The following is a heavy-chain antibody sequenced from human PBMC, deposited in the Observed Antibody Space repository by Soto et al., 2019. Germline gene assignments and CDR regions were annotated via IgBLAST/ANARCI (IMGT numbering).Heavy chain of an antibody. D-gene: IGHD5-18*01. CDR3: ARVRGYSYGHVDY. CDR1: GGSISSYY. J-gene: IGHJ4*02. Sequence: SETLSLTCTVSGGSISSYYWSWIRQPPGKGLEWIGYIYYSGSTNYNPSLKSRVAISVDTSKNQFSLKLSSVTAADTAVYYCARVRGYSYGHVDYWGQGTLVTVSS. V-gene: IGHV4-59*01. CDR2: IYYSGST.